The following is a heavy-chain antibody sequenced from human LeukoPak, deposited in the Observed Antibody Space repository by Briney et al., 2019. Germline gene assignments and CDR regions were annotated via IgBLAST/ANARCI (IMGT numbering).Heavy chain of an antibody. D-gene: IGHD6-19*01. CDR2: IYYSGST. J-gene: IGHJ5*02. CDR1: GGSISSYY. V-gene: IGHV4-59*08. Sequence: SETLSLTCTVSGGSISSYYWSWIRQPPGKGLEWIGYIYYSGSTNYNPSLKSRVTISVDTSKNQFSLKLSSVTAADTAVYYCARRRAVAGNWFDPWGQGTLVTVSS. CDR3: ARRRAVAGNWFDP.